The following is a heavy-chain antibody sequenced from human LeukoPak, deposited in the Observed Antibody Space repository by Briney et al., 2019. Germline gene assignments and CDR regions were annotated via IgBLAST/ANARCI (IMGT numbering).Heavy chain of an antibody. CDR2: IGVNT. CDR1: GFTSGSYI. J-gene: IGHJ4*02. CDR3: ASRGGKHYFDY. D-gene: IGHD3-16*01. Sequence: GGSLRLSCAGSGFTSGSYIMSWVRQAPGKGLEWVSTIGVNTYYADSVKGRFTISRDNSKNTLYLQMNSLRAEDMAVYYCASRGGKHYFDYWGQGTLVTVSS. V-gene: IGHV3-23*01.